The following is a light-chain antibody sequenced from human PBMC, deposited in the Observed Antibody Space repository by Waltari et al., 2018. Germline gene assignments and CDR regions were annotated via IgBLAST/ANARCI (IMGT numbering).Light chain of an antibody. V-gene: IGKV1-5*01. CDR3: QQYDGFWT. Sequence: DIQMIQSPSTLSASAGDRVTITCRASQNIIRWLAWYQQKPGKAPKLLMYDVSTLESGVPSRFSGRGSGTEFTLTISSLQPDDFAVYYCQQYDGFWTFGQGTKVDIK. CDR1: QNIIRW. J-gene: IGKJ1*01. CDR2: DVS.